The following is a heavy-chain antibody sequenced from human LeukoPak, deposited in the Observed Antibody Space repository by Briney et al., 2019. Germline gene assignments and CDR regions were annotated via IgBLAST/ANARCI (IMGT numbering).Heavy chain of an antibody. J-gene: IGHJ4*02. D-gene: IGHD3-22*01. Sequence: ASVKVSCKASRYTFTGYYMHWVRQATGQGLEWMGWVNPNSGNTGYAQKFQGRVTMTMDPSISTAYMELSSLRSEDTAVYYCARRSDDYDSSAYYHWGQGTLVTVSS. CDR2: VNPNSGNT. CDR1: RYTFTGYY. CDR3: ARRSDDYDSSAYYH. V-gene: IGHV1-8*02.